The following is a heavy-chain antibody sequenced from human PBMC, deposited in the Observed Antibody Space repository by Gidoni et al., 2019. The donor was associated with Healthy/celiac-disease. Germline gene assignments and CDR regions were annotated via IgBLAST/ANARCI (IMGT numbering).Heavy chain of an antibody. D-gene: IGHD3-22*01. Sequence: QVQLVESGGGVVQPGRSLRLSCAASGFTFSSYAMHWVRQAPGKGLEWVAVISYDGSNKYYADSVKGRFTISRDNSKNTLYLQMNSLRAEDTAVYYCARDLAHYYDSSGYEHDAFDIWGQGTMVTVSS. V-gene: IGHV3-30-3*01. J-gene: IGHJ3*02. CDR1: GFTFSSYA. CDR2: ISYDGSNK. CDR3: ARDLAHYYDSSGYEHDAFDI.